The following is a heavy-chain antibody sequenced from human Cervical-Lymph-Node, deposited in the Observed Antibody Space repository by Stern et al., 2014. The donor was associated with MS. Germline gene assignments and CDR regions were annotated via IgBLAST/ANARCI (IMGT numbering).Heavy chain of an antibody. CDR1: GGTFTTYA. J-gene: IGHJ4*02. Sequence: QDQLVQSGAEVKKPGSPVRVSCKASGGTFTTYAISWVRQAPGQGLEWMGGIIPMSGTEKYAQKFQGSVTITADASTTTAYMELSSLKFDDTAVYYCARDLSGIGYYDYWGQGTLVAVSS. D-gene: IGHD3-22*01. CDR3: ARDLSGIGYYDY. V-gene: IGHV1-69*12. CDR2: IIPMSGTE.